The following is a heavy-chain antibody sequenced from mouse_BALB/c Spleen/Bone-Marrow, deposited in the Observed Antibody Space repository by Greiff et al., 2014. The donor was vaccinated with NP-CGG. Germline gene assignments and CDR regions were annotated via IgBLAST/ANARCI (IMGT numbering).Heavy chain of an antibody. D-gene: IGHD1-1*01. CDR1: GYAFTNYN. CDR3: ARLGTTAVPDY. V-gene: IGHV1S135*01. CDR2: NDPYSGGT. Sequence: EVKLMESGPELLKPGASVKVSCKASGYAFTNYNMYWVKQSHGKSLEWIGYNDPYSGGTNYNQKFKGKATLTVDKSSSTAYMHLNSLTSEDSAVYYCARLGTTAVPDYWGQGTTLTVSS. J-gene: IGHJ2*01.